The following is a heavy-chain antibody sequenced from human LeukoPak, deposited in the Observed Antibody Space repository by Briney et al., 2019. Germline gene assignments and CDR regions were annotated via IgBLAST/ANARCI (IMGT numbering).Heavy chain of an antibody. Sequence: GGSLRLSCAASGFTFSTYAMHWVRQAPGKGLEWVAVIPYDGSNKYYPDSVKGRFTISRDNSKNTLFLQMNSLRTDDTAVYYCAKTDYGDRGVDYWGQGTLVTVSS. V-gene: IGHV3-30*18. CDR3: AKTDYGDRGVDY. D-gene: IGHD4-17*01. J-gene: IGHJ4*02. CDR1: GFTFSTYA. CDR2: IPYDGSNK.